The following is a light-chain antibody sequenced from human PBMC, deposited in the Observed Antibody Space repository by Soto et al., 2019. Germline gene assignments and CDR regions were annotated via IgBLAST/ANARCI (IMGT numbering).Light chain of an antibody. CDR3: QQYGNSPRYS. Sequence: EIVLTQSPGTLSLSLGERATLSCRASQSVSSIYLAWYQRKPGQPPRLLIYATSSRATGIPDRFSGSGSGTDFTLTISRLEPEDFAVYYCQQYGNSPRYSFGQGTKLEIK. CDR1: QSVSSIY. CDR2: ATS. J-gene: IGKJ2*03. V-gene: IGKV3-20*01.